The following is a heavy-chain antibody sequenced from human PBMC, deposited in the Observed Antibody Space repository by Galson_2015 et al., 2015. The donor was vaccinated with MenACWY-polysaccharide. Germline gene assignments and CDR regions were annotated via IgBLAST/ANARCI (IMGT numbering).Heavy chain of an antibody. CDR1: GYTFTSRD. CDR3: ATGAGVVGDS. J-gene: IGHJ4*02. V-gene: IGHV1-8*01. Sequence: SVKVSCKASGYTFTSRDINWVRQAAGQGLEWMGWTTASSGNAVYAQQFQDRVTLTRDTSTSTVYMELSSLRSEDTGVYYCATGAGVVGDSWGQGTLATVSS. CDR2: TTASSGNA. D-gene: IGHD2-15*01.